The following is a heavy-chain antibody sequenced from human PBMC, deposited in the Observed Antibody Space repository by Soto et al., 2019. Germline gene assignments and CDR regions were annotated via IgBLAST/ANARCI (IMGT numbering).Heavy chain of an antibody. V-gene: IGHV1-2*02. CDR1: GYTFTSYG. D-gene: IGHD5-12*01. J-gene: IGHJ4*02. CDR3: ARVTGEWLRLPLGY. Sequence: GASVKVSCKASGYTFTSYGISWVRQAPGQGLEWMGWINPNSGGTNYAQKFQGRVTMTRDTSISTAYMELSRLRSDDTAVYYCARVTGEWLRLPLGYWGQGTLVTVSS. CDR2: INPNSGGT.